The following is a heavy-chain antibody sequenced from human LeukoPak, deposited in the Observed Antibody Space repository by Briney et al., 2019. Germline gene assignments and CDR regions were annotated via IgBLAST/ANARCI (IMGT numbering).Heavy chain of an antibody. D-gene: IGHD3-10*01. Sequence: SETLSFTCTVSGGSITSDSYYWGWIRQRPGKGLEWIGSIYYSGTPYYNPSLSSRVTISVDTSKNQFSLKLSSVTAADTAVYYCAREDFYGSGTYPWYFDLWGRGTLVSVSS. CDR1: GGSITSDSYY. CDR2: IYYSGTP. J-gene: IGHJ2*01. CDR3: AREDFYGSGTYPWYFDL. V-gene: IGHV4-39*02.